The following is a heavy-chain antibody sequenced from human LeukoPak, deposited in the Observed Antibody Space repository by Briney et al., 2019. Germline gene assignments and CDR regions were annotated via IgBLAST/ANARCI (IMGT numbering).Heavy chain of an antibody. J-gene: IGHJ5*02. CDR2: ISGSGGST. D-gene: IGHD4-17*01. CDR3: ARAGDYGDYGDNWFDP. CDR1: GFTFSSYG. Sequence: PGGTLRLSCAASGFTFSSYGMSWVRQAPGKGLEWVSAISGSGGSTYYADSVKGRFTISRDNSKNTLYLQMNSLRAEDTAVYYCARAGDYGDYGDNWFDPWGQGTLVTVSS. V-gene: IGHV3-23*01.